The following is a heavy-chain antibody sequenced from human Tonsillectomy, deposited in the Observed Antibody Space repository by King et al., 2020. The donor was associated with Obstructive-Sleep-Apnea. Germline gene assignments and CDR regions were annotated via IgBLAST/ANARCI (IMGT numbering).Heavy chain of an antibody. CDR2: ICTAGDT. Sequence: QLVQSGGGLVQPGGSLRLSCAASGFTFSSYDMHWVRQATGKGLEWVSAICTAGDTYYPGSVKGRFTISRENAKNSLYLQMNSLRAGDTAVYYCARFYPPDPGMDVWGQGTTVTVSS. CDR3: ARFYPPDPGMDV. J-gene: IGHJ6*02. CDR1: GFTFSSYD. V-gene: IGHV3-13*01. D-gene: IGHD3-16*02.